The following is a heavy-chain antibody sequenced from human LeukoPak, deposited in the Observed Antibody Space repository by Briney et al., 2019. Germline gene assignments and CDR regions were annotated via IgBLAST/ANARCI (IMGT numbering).Heavy chain of an antibody. CDR1: GGSISSYY. Sequence: SKTLSLTCTVSGGSISSYYWSWIRQPPGKGLEWIGYIYYSGSTNYNPSLKSRVTISVGTSKNQFSLKLSSVTAADTAVYYCARSNLGYCSSTSCYTFDYWGQGTLVTVSS. CDR2: IYYSGST. J-gene: IGHJ4*02. D-gene: IGHD2-2*02. CDR3: ARSNLGYCSSTSCYTFDY. V-gene: IGHV4-59*01.